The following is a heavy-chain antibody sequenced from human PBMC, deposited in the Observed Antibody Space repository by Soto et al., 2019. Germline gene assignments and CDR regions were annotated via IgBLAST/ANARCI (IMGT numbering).Heavy chain of an antibody. CDR2: VIPMFPKA. D-gene: IGHD5-12*01. Sequence: QVRLVQSEAEVKKAGSSLKVSCKFPGGTFIIDAVTGVRQAPGQGLEWMGGVIPMFPKANYAQKFQGRATISADKATSTVYMELHSLKSEDTAVYYCARCHSDNSGPGYLDSWGQGTLVTVTS. CDR3: ARCHSDNSGPGYLDS. CDR1: GGTFIIDA. J-gene: IGHJ4*02. V-gene: IGHV1-69*06.